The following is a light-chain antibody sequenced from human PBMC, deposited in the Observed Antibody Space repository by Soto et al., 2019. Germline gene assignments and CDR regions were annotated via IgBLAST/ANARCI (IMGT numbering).Light chain of an antibody. Sequence: EIVMTQSPATLSVSPGERATLSCRASQSVGFNLVWYQHKPGQPPRLLMYGASSRGTGVPDRFSGGGSGTDFTLTISRLEPEDFAVYYCLQYDTSPLTFGGGTKVEIK. CDR1: QSVGFN. V-gene: IGKV3-20*01. CDR3: LQYDTSPLT. J-gene: IGKJ4*01. CDR2: GAS.